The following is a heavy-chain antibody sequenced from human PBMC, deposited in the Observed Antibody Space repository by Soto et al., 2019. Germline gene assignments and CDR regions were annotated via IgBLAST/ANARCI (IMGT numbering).Heavy chain of an antibody. CDR1: GFTFSNYG. CDR3: AKDGGPVYCNSPGCSAKHFDY. V-gene: IGHV3-30*18. CDR2: ISYDGDNE. D-gene: IGHD2-2*01. Sequence: QVQLVESGGGVVQPGRSLRLSCAASGFTFSNYGMHWVRQAPGKGLEWVAIISYDGDNEYYADSVRGRFTISRDNSKNTLYLQTSSLSHEDTAVYYCAKDGGPVYCNSPGCSAKHFDYWGQGTLVTVYS. J-gene: IGHJ4*02.